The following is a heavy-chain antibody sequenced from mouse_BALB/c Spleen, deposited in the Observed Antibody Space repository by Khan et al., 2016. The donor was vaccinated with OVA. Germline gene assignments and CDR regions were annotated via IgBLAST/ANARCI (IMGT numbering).Heavy chain of an antibody. J-gene: IGHJ3*01. V-gene: IGHV1-26*01. CDR2: INPNTGYT. D-gene: IGHD2-14*01. CDR3: ARGYDFFAY. Sequence: EVQLQQSGPDLVKTGASVKISCKAYGYSFTAYYMNWVKQSHGKSLECIGRINPNTGYTNYNQKFKDKAILTVDKSSSTAYMEVRSRTSEDSAVYYCARGYDFFAYWGRGTLVAVSA. CDR1: GYSFTAYY.